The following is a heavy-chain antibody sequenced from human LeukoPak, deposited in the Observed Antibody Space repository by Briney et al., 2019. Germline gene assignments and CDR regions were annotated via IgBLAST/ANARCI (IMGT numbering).Heavy chain of an antibody. CDR1: GGSFSGYY. D-gene: IGHD5-18*01. CDR3: ARGARAMVRY. CDR2: INHSGST. J-gene: IGHJ4*02. V-gene: IGHV4-34*01. Sequence: KPSETLSLTCAVYGGSFSGYYWSWIRQPPGKGLEWIGEINHSGSTNYNPSLKSRVTISVDTSKNQFSLKLSSVTAAGTAVYYCARGARAMVRYWGQGTLVTVSS.